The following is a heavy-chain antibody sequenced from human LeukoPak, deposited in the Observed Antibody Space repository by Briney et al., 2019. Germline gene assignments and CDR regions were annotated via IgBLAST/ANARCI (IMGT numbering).Heavy chain of an antibody. CDR3: AKAYVDIVATPPADY. J-gene: IGHJ4*02. D-gene: IGHD5-12*01. CDR2: ISYDGSNK. V-gene: IGHV3-30*18. CDR1: GFTFSSYG. Sequence: QPGRSLRLSCAASGFTFSSYGMHWVRQAPGKGLEWVAVISYDGSNKYYADSVKGRFTISRDNSKNTLYLQMNSLRAEDTAVYYCAKAYVDIVATPPADYWGQGTPVTVSS.